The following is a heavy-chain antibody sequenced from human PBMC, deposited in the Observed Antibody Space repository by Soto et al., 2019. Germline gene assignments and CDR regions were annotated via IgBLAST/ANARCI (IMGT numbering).Heavy chain of an antibody. CDR3: ASEYGDYSFDP. D-gene: IGHD4-17*01. J-gene: IGHJ5*02. CDR1: GYTFTSYY. CDR2: INPSGGST. Sequence: GASVKVSCKASGYTFTSYYMHWVRQAPGQGLEWMGIINPSGGSTSYAQKFQGRVTMTRDTSTGTVYMELSSLRSEDTAVYYCASEYGDYSFDPWGQGTLVTVSS. V-gene: IGHV1-46*01.